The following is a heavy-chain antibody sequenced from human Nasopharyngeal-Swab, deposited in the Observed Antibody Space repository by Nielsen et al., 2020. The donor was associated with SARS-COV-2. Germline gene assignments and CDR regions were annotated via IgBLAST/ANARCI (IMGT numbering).Heavy chain of an antibody. CDR1: GVTFSTYD. D-gene: IGHD3-22*01. CDR3: ARETSDSSGYYGWDLDN. J-gene: IGHJ4*02. Sequence: GGSLRLSCAASGVTFSTYDMHWVRQGTGKGLEWVSAIGVGGDTYYAGSVKGRFIISRENAKNTLFLQMNSLRAEDTAVYFCARETSDSSGYYGWDLDNWGQGTLVTVSS. V-gene: IGHV3-13*01. CDR2: IGVGGDT.